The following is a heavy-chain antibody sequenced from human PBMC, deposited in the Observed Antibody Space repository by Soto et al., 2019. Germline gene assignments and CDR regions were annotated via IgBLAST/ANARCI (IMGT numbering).Heavy chain of an antibody. CDR2: ISSSGSTI. Sequence: GGSLRLSCAASGFTFSSYEMNWVRQAPGKGLEWVSYISSSGSTIYYADSVKGRFTISRDNAKNSLYLQMNSLRAEDTAVYYCARGYSSGWIAWFDPWGQGTLVTVSS. J-gene: IGHJ5*02. CDR1: GFTFSSYE. V-gene: IGHV3-48*03. CDR3: ARGYSSGWIAWFDP. D-gene: IGHD6-19*01.